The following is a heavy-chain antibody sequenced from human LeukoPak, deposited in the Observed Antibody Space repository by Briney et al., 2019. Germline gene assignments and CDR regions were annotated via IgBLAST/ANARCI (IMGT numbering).Heavy chain of an antibody. CDR3: ARGSDLKYFQY. V-gene: IGHV3-48*01. Sequence: PGGSLRLSCVASGFTFSSYSMNRVRQAPGKGLEWISYISSGSSTIYYADSVKGRFTISRDNAKNSLYLQMNSLRAEDTAVYYCARGSDLKYFQYWGQGTLVTVSS. J-gene: IGHJ1*01. CDR2: ISSGSSTI. CDR1: GFTFSSYS.